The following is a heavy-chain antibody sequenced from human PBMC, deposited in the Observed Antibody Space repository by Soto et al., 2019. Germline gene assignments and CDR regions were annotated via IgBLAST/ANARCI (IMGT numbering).Heavy chain of an antibody. Sequence: GESLKISCKGSGYSFTSYWISWVRQIPGKGLEWMGRIDPSDSYTNYSPSFQGHVTISADKSISTAYLQWSSLKASDTAMYYCARHVSMWDIVVVLPLDVWGQGTTVTVSS. D-gene: IGHD2-2*01. CDR2: IDPSDSYT. CDR3: ARHVSMWDIVVVLPLDV. V-gene: IGHV5-10-1*01. J-gene: IGHJ6*02. CDR1: GYSFTSYW.